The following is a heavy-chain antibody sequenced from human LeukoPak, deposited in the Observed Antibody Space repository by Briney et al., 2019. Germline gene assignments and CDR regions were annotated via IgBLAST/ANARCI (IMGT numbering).Heavy chain of an antibody. CDR2: IYPGDSDT. V-gene: IGHV5-51*01. Sequence: PGESLKISCKGSGYSFTSYWIGWVRQMPGKGLEWRGIIYPGDSDTRYSPSFQGQVTISADKSISTAYLQWSSLKASDTAMYYCARSVWFGEFAGYYYGMDVWGQGTTVTVSS. D-gene: IGHD3-10*01. CDR1: GYSFTSYW. CDR3: ARSVWFGEFAGYYYGMDV. J-gene: IGHJ6*02.